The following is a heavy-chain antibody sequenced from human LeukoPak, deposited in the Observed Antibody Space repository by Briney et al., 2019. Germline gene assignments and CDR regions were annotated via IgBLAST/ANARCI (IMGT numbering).Heavy chain of an antibody. D-gene: IGHD3-22*01. J-gene: IGHJ4*02. CDR2: IIPIFGTA. V-gene: IGHV1-69*05. Sequence: ASVKVSCKASGGTFSSYAISWVRQAPGQGLEWMGGIIPIFGTAKYAQKFQGRDTITTDESTSTAYMKLSSLRSEDTAVYYCASRDYSPHSSGYYYTFDYWGQGTLVTVSS. CDR3: ASRDYSPHSSGYYYTFDY. CDR1: GGTFSSYA.